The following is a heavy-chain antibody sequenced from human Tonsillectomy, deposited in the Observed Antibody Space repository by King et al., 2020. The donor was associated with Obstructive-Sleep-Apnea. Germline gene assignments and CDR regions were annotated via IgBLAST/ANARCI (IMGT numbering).Heavy chain of an antibody. V-gene: IGHV4-4*02. CDR2: IYHSGST. CDR3: ARDLNYYDSSGYYYPGY. CDR1: GGSISSSNW. D-gene: IGHD3-22*01. Sequence: VQLQESGPGLVKPSGTLSLTCAVSGGSISSSNWWSWVRQPPGKGLEWIGEIYHSGSTNYNPSLKSRVTISVDKSKNQFSLKLSSVTAADTAVYYCARDLNYYDSSGYYYPGYWGQGTLVTVSS. J-gene: IGHJ4*02.